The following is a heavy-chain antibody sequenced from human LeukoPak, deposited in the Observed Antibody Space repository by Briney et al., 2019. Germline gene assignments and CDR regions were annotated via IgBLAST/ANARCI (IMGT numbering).Heavy chain of an antibody. J-gene: IGHJ4*02. CDR1: GFTFSTYA. D-gene: IGHD6-19*01. CDR2: LSASGAIT. V-gene: IGHV3-23*01. Sequence: GGSLRLSCAASGFTFSTYAMSWVRQAPGKGLEWVSALSASGAITYYADSVKGRFTISRDNSKNSLYLQMNSLRPEDTALYYCAREGPIAVAGYFDYWGRGSLVTVSS. CDR3: AREGPIAVAGYFDY.